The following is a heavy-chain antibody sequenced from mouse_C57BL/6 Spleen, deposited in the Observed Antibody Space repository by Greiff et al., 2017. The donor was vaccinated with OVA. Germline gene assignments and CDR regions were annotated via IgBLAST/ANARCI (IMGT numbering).Heavy chain of an antibody. V-gene: IGHV5-9-1*02. J-gene: IGHJ2*01. CDR2: ISSGGDYI. D-gene: IGHD1-1*01. CDR3: TREWGGYYGSSFDY. Sequence: EVQLVESGEGLVKPGGSLKLSCAASGFTFSSYAMSWVRQTPEKRLEWVAYISSGGDYIYYADTVKGRFTISRDNARNTLYLQMSSLKSEDTAMYYCTREWGGYYGSSFDYWGQGTTLTVSS. CDR1: GFTFSSYA.